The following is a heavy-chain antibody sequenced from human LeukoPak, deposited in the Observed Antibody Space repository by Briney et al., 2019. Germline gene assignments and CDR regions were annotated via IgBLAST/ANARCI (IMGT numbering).Heavy chain of an antibody. V-gene: IGHV3-21*01. CDR3: ARGIVVAGTYFQH. CDR1: GFTFRSYT. CDR2: ISSSSDYI. J-gene: IGHJ1*01. D-gene: IGHD6-19*01. Sequence: PGGSLRLSCAASGFTFRSYTMSWVRQAPGKGLEWVSSISSSSDYIYYADSLQGRFTISRDNAKNSLFLQVNNLRTEDSAMYYCARGIVVAGTYFQHWGQGTLVTVSS.